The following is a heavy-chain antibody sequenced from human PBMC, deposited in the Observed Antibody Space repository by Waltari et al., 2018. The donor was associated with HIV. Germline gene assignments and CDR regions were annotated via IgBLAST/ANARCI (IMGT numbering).Heavy chain of an antibody. V-gene: IGHV3-66*04. CDR3: ARQRNWNEDFDD. CDR2: MYSDGTT. CDR1: GFTASGSY. Sequence: EVQLVESGGDLVQPGGSLRLSCAASGFTASGSYLSWVRQAPGEGLEWVSVMYSDGTTYYAGSVKGRFTISRDNSKNTLYLQMSSLRGEDTAVYYCARQRNWNEDFDDWGQGTLVTVSS. J-gene: IGHJ4*02. D-gene: IGHD1-1*01.